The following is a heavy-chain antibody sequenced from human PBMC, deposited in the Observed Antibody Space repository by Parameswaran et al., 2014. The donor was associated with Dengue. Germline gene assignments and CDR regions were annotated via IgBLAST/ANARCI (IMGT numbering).Heavy chain of an antibody. V-gene: IGHV3-23*01. CDR2: IGGSGGST. Sequence: WIRQPPGKGLEWVSNIGGSGGSTYYADSVRGRFTISRDNSKNTLYLQMNSLRAEDTAFYYCANSEYGSGTYYFDSWGQGTLVTVSS. CDR3: ANSEYGSGTYYFDS. D-gene: IGHD3-10*01. J-gene: IGHJ4*02.